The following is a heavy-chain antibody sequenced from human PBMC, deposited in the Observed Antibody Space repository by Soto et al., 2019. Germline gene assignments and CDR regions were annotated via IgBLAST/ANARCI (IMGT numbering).Heavy chain of an antibody. J-gene: IGHJ4*02. D-gene: IGHD6-19*01. V-gene: IGHV3-33*01. CDR3: ARDAKPGYSSGWYDY. CDR2: IWYDGSNK. CDR1: GFTFSSYG. Sequence: PGGSLRLSCAASGFTFSSYGMHWVRQAPGKGLEWVAVIWYDGSNKYYADSVKGRFTISRDNSKNTLYLQMNSLRAEDTAVYYCARDAKPGYSSGWYDYWGQGTLVTVSS.